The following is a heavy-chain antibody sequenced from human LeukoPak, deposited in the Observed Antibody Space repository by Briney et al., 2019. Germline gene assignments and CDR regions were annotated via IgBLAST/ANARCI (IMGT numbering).Heavy chain of an antibody. CDR3: AKGYSSSKNY. J-gene: IGHJ4*02. D-gene: IGHD6-13*01. CDR1: GFTFSSFG. Sequence: GGSLRLSCAASGFTFSSFGMHWVRQAPGKGLEWVAFIRYDGSNKYYADSVKGRFTISRDNSKNTLYLQMNSLRAEDTAVYYCAKGYSSSKNYWGQGTLVTVSS. V-gene: IGHV3-30*02. CDR2: IRYDGSNK.